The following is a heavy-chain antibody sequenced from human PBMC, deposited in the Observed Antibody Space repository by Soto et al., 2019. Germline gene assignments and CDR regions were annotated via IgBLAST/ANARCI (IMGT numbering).Heavy chain of an antibody. CDR2: IKSKTDGGTT. V-gene: IGHV3-15*01. D-gene: IGHD3-22*01. CDR3: TTDSPSQDSSGYYPPHNYGMDV. Sequence: GGSLRLSCAASGFTFSNAWMSWVRQAPGKGLEWVGRIKSKTDGGTTDYAAPVKGRFTISRDDSKNTLYLQMNSLKTEDTAVYYCTTDSPSQDSSGYYPPHNYGMDVWGQGTTVTVSS. CDR1: GFTFSNAW. J-gene: IGHJ6*02.